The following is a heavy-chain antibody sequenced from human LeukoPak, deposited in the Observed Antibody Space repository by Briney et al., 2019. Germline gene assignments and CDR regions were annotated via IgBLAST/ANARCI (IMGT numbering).Heavy chain of an antibody. J-gene: IGHJ4*02. V-gene: IGHV3-23*01. Sequence: GGSLRLSCAASGFTFSSYAMSWVRQAPGKGLEGVSAISGSGGGTYYADSVKGRFTISRDNSKNTLYLQMNSLRAEDTAVYYCAKDRDIVVVPAAMFLFDYWGQGTLVTVSS. CDR2: ISGSGGGT. CDR3: AKDRDIVVVPAAMFLFDY. D-gene: IGHD2-2*01. CDR1: GFTFSSYA.